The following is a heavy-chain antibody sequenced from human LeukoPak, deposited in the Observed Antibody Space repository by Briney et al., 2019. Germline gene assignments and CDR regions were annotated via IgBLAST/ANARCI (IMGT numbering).Heavy chain of an antibody. CDR3: ARVQVLIVPAAINY. CDR1: GYTFTTYG. V-gene: IGHV1-18*01. D-gene: IGHD2-2*01. J-gene: IGHJ4*02. Sequence: ASVKVSCRASGYTFTTYGITWVRQAPGQGLEWLGWISAYNGKTNYAQTFQGRVTMTTDTSTSTAYMEMRTLRSDDTAAYFCARVQVLIVPAAINYWGQGTLVTVSS. CDR2: ISAYNGKT.